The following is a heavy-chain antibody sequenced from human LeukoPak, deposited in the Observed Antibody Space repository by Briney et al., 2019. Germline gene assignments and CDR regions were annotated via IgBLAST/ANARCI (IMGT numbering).Heavy chain of an antibody. CDR3: ARCPRDNCRGGFEY. V-gene: IGHV3-23*01. CDR1: GFTFSSNA. J-gene: IGHJ4*02. Sequence: GGSLRLSCTPSGFTFSSNAMTWVRQAPGEGLEWVSSINDRGTNTYYTDSVRGRFTISRDNSKNRLFLQMNSLRAEDTAFYYCARCPRDNCRGGFEYWGQGALVTVSS. CDR2: INDRGTNT. D-gene: IGHD1-1*01.